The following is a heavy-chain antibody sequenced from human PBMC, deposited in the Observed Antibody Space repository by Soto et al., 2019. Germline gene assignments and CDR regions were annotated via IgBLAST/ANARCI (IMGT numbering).Heavy chain of an antibody. CDR3: ARDCSGGSCYYGDDAFDI. CDR2: IYHSGST. D-gene: IGHD2-15*01. Sequence: SETLSLTCAVSGGSISSSNWWSWVRQPPGKGLEWIGEIYHSGSTNYNPSLKSRVTISVDKSKNQFSLKLSSVTAADTAVYHCARDCSGGSCYYGDDAFDIWGQGTMVTVSS. V-gene: IGHV4-4*02. J-gene: IGHJ3*02. CDR1: GGSISSSNW.